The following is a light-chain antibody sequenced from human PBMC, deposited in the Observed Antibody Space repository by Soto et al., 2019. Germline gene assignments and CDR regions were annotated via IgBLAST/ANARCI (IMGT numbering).Light chain of an antibody. Sequence: QSVLTQPASVSGSPGQSITISCTGTSSDVGGYDYVSWYQQHLGKAPKLMIYDVRNRPSGVSNRFSGSKSGNTASLTISGLQAEDEADYYCSSYTSSSTNVFGAGTKVTVL. CDR3: SSYTSSSTNV. CDR1: SSDVGGYDY. J-gene: IGLJ1*01. CDR2: DVR. V-gene: IGLV2-14*01.